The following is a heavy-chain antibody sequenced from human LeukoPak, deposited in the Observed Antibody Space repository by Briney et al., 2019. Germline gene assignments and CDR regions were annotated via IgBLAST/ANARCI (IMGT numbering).Heavy chain of an antibody. Sequence: SQTLSLTCAISGDSVSSNSAAWNWIRQSPSRGLEWLGRTYYRSKWYNDSAVSVRSRITINADTSKNQFSLHLNSVTPEDTAVYYCARDQMGTYHGSGSFDPWGQGTPVTVSS. V-gene: IGHV6-1*01. J-gene: IGHJ5*02. D-gene: IGHD3-10*01. CDR2: TYYRSKWYN. CDR1: GDSVSSNSAA. CDR3: ARDQMGTYHGSGSFDP.